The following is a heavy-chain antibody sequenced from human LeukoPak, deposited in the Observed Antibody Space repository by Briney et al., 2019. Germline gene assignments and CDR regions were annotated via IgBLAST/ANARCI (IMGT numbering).Heavy chain of an antibody. CDR3: ARGVEPLAANTLAY. Sequence: GGSLRLSCVVSGFIFRSYGMHWVRQAPGKGLEWVSVLYSDGNIKYADSVQGRFTISRDNSKNTLYLEMNSLSPDDTAVYYCARGVEPLAANTLAYWGQGTLVTVSS. CDR1: GFIFRSYG. V-gene: IGHV3-NL1*01. CDR2: LYSDGNIK. J-gene: IGHJ4*02. D-gene: IGHD1-14*01.